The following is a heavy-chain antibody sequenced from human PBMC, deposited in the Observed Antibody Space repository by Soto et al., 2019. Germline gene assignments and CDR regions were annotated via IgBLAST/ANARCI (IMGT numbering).Heavy chain of an antibody. CDR1: GGSISSYY. CDR2: IYYSGST. J-gene: IGHJ4*02. CDR3: ARSQPVYYYDSSGYYPDFDY. V-gene: IGHV4-59*01. Sequence: PSETLSLTCTVSGGSISSYYWSWIRQPPGKGLEWIGYIYYSGSTNYNPSLKSRVTISVDTSKNQFSLKLSSVTAADTAVYYCARSQPVYYYDSSGYYPDFDYWGQGTLVTVS. D-gene: IGHD3-22*01.